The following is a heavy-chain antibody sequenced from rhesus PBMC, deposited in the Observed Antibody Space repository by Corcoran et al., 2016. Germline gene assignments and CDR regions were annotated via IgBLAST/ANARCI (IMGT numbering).Heavy chain of an antibody. J-gene: IGHJ4*01. CDR3: ARALYTNWGYYFDY. V-gene: IGHV1-111*02. D-gene: IGHD1-1-1*01. CDR2: VAPEDGEA. CDR1: GYPFTDHY. Sequence: EVQLVQSGAEVKKPGASGKIACKASGYPFTDHYLNWVRQAPGKGLEWRGRVAPEDGEADYAQKFQDRVTITADMSTDTAYMELSSLRSEDTAVYYCARALYTNWGYYFDYWGQGVLVTVSS.